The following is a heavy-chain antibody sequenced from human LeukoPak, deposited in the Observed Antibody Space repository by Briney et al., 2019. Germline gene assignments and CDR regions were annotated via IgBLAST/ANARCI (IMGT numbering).Heavy chain of an antibody. CDR2: IIPIFGTA. J-gene: IGHJ5*02. CDR1: GGTFSSYA. V-gene: IGHV1-69*05. D-gene: IGHD3-22*01. CDR3: ARDSPRYYYDSSGYFDP. Sequence: ASVKVSCKASGGTFSSYAISWVRQAPGQGLEWMGGIIPIFGTANYAQKFQGRVTITTDESTSTAYMELSSLRSEDTAVYYCARDSPRYYYDSSGYFDPWGQGTLVTVSS.